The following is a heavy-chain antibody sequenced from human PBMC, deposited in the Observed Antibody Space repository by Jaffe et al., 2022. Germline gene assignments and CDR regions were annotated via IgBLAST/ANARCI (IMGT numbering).Heavy chain of an antibody. Sequence: EVQLVESGGGLVQPGRSLRLSCTASGFTFGDYAMSWVRQAPGKGLEWVGFIRSKAYGGTTEYAASVKGRFTISRDDSKSIAYLQMNSLKTEDTAVYYCTRPDPTAYYYDSSGSNYFDYWGQGTLVTVSS. V-gene: IGHV3-49*04. J-gene: IGHJ4*02. CDR1: GFTFGDYA. CDR3: TRPDPTAYYYDSSGSNYFDY. D-gene: IGHD3-22*01. CDR2: IRSKAYGGTT.